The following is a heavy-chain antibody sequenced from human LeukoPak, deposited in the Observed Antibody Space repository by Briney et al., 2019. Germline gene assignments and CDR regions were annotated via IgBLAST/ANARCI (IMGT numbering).Heavy chain of an antibody. J-gene: IGHJ4*02. CDR2: ISGSGGST. D-gene: IGHD2-15*01. CDR1: GFTFNSNA. Sequence: GGSLRLSCVASGFTFNSNAMSWVRQAPGKGLEWVSAISGSGGSTYYADSVKGRFTISKDNSENTLYLQMNSLRAEDTAIYYCAKAGFCGGGSCYRKYYFDYWGQGTLVTVSS. V-gene: IGHV3-23*01. CDR3: AKAGFCGGGSCYRKYYFDY.